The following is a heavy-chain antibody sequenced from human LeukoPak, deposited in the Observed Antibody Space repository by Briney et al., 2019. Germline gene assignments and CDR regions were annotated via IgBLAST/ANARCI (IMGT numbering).Heavy chain of an antibody. CDR3: ARMGHDILVPSGMDV. D-gene: IGHD1-1*01. Sequence: PGGSLRLSCAASGFTFDDYGMSWVRQAPGKGLVWVSRINNDGSYTSYADSVKGRFTISRDNAKNTLYVQMNSLRAEDTAVYYCARMGHDILVPSGMDVWGQGTTVTVSS. CDR1: GFTFDDYG. V-gene: IGHV3-74*01. J-gene: IGHJ6*02. CDR2: INNDGSYT.